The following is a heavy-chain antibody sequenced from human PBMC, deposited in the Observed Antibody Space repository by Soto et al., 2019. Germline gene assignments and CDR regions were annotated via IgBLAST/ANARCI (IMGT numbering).Heavy chain of an antibody. J-gene: IGHJ4*02. CDR1: GYTFTDYD. CDR2: MSPNSGKT. Sequence: ASVEVSCKTSGYTFTDYDVSWVRQASGQGLEWMGWMSPNSGKTGYVEKFQGRVTMTANTFLSTAYMELHSLRSEDTAVYFCARGRIGAAFWGQGTLVTSPQ. V-gene: IGHV1-8*01. D-gene: IGHD2-15*01. CDR3: ARGRIGAAF.